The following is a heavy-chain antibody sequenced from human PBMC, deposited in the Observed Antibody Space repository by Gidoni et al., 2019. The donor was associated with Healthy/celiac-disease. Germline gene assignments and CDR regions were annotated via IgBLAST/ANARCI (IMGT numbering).Heavy chain of an antibody. Sequence: QVQLVQPGAEVKKPGSSVKVSCKASGYTFTGYYMHWVRQAPGQGLEWMGWINPNSGGTNYAQKFQGRVTMTRDTSISTAYMELSRLRSDDTAVYYCARALLGAYYYDSSGYFNYWGQGTLVTVSS. D-gene: IGHD3-22*01. J-gene: IGHJ4*02. CDR2: INPNSGGT. CDR3: ARALLGAYYYDSSGYFNY. CDR1: GYTFTGYY. V-gene: IGHV1-2*02.